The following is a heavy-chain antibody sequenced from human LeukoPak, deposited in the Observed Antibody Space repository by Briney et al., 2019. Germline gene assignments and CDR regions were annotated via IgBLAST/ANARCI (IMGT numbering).Heavy chain of an antibody. CDR2: ISGSGGST. CDR3: AKDLVVGALDY. J-gene: IGHJ4*02. V-gene: IGHV3-23*01. CDR1: GFTFSSYA. Sequence: GGSLRLSCAASGFTFSSYAMTWIRRAPGKGLEWVSSISGSGGSTYYADSVKGRFTISRDNSRNMLFLQMNSLRADDTAVYYCAKDLVVGALDYWGQGTLVTVSS. D-gene: IGHD1-26*01.